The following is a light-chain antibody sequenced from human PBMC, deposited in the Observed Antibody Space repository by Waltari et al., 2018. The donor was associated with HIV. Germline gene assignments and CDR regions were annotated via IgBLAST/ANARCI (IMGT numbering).Light chain of an antibody. Sequence: VMTQSPDSLAVSLGERATIHCKSSQSVFYSSNNKKYLAWYQQKPGQPPKLLIYWASTRESGVPDRFSGSGSGTDFTLTISSLQAEDVAVYYCQQYYTTPLTFGGGTKVEIK. CDR2: WAS. CDR1: QSVFYSSNNKKY. J-gene: IGKJ4*01. CDR3: QQYYTTPLT. V-gene: IGKV4-1*01.